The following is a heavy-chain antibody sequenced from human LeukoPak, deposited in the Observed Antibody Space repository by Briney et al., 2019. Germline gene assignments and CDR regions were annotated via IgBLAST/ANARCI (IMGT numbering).Heavy chain of an antibody. D-gene: IGHD3-16*01. V-gene: IGHV3-48*03. CDR3: ARVRRFTDYFDY. CDR2: ISSSGSTI. J-gene: IGHJ4*02. Sequence: SGGSLRLSCAAPGFTFSSYEMNWVREAPGKGLEWVSYISSSGSTIYYADSVKGRFTISRDNAKNSLYLQMNSLRAEDTAVYYCARVRRFTDYFDYWGQGTLVTVSS. CDR1: GFTFSSYE.